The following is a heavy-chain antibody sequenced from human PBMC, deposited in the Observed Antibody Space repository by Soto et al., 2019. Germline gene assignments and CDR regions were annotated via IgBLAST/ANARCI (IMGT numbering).Heavy chain of an antibody. V-gene: IGHV3-64D*06. CDR1: GFTFSSYA. J-gene: IGHJ4*02. D-gene: IGHD1-26*01. CDR2: ISSNGGST. CDR3: VKDRVGATPYYFDY. Sequence: GGSLRLSCSASGFTFSSYAMHWVRQAPGKGLEYVSAISSNGGSTYYADSVKGRFTISRDNSKNTLYLQMSRLRAEDTAVYYCVKDRVGATPYYFDYWGQGTLVTVSS.